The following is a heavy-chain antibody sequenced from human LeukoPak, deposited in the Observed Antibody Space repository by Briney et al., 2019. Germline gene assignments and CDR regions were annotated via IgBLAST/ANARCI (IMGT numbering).Heavy chain of an antibody. CDR3: ARDRRCTGGSCYTRSPDAFDI. Sequence: PGGSLRLSCSASGFTFSSYEMNWVRQAPGKGLDWISYITSSGSITYYAYSVKGQFTISRDNAKNSLYLQMKSLRAEDTALYYCARDRRCTGGSCYTRSPDAFDIWGQGTMVTVSS. J-gene: IGHJ3*02. CDR1: GFTFSSYE. CDR2: ITSSGSIT. D-gene: IGHD2-15*01. V-gene: IGHV3-48*03.